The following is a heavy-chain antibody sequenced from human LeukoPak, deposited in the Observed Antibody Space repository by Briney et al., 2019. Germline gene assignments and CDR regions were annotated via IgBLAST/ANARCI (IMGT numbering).Heavy chain of an antibody. CDR3: ARDGPNYDFWSGYYNGWFDP. CDR1: GGTFSSYA. J-gene: IGHJ5*02. CDR2: IIPIFGTA. V-gene: IGHV1-69*13. Sequence: SVKVSCKASGGTFSSYAISWVRQAPGQGLEWMGGIIPIFGTANYAQKFQGRVTITADESTSTAYMELGSLRSEDTAVYYCARDGPNYDFWSGYYNGWFDPWGQGTLVTVSS. D-gene: IGHD3-3*01.